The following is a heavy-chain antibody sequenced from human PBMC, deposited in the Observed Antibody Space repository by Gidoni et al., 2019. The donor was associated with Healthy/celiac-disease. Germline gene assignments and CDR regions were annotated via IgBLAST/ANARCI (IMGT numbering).Heavy chain of an antibody. CDR3: ARGRGGYCSGGSCYGAQYNWFDP. V-gene: IGHV4-34*01. J-gene: IGHJ5*02. CDR1: GGSFSGSY. CDR2: INHSGST. D-gene: IGHD2-15*01. Sequence: VQLQPWGAGPLKPSETLSLTCAVYGGSFSGSYWSWNRRPPGKGLEWIGEINHSGSTNYNPSLKSRVTISVDTSKNQFSLKLSSVTAADTAVYYCARGRGGYCSGGSCYGAQYNWFDPWGQGTLVTVSS.